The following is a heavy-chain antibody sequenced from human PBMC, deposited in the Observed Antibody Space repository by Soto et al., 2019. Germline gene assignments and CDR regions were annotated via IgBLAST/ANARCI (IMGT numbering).Heavy chain of an antibody. J-gene: IGHJ4*02. CDR1: GFTFSSYS. CDR3: ARDDILTGYYTGGQATDY. Sequence: GGSLRLSCAASGFTFSSYSMNWVRQAPGKGLEWVSSISSSSSYIYYADSVKGRFTISRDNAKNSLYLQMNSLRAEDTAVYYCARDDILTGYYTGGQATDYWGQGTLVTVSS. V-gene: IGHV3-21*01. D-gene: IGHD3-9*01. CDR2: ISSSSSYI.